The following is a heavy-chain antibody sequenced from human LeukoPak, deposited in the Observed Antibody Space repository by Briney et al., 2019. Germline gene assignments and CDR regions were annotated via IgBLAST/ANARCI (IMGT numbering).Heavy chain of an antibody. CDR2: ISFNGGDE. CDR3: ARDDYYDSSGYYLPLDY. Sequence: PGRSLRLSCAASGFSFRYYAMHWVRQAPGKGLEWMAVISFNGGDEYYADSVKGRFTISRDNSKNTLYLHMNSLRAEDTALYCCARDDYYDSSGYYLPLDYWGERTLVTVSS. D-gene: IGHD3-22*01. J-gene: IGHJ4*02. V-gene: IGHV3-30*04. CDR1: GFSFRYYA.